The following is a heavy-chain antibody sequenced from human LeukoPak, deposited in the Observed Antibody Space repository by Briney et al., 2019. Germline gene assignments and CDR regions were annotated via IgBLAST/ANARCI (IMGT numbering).Heavy chain of an antibody. D-gene: IGHD3-3*01. V-gene: IGHV4-34*01. Sequence: PSETLSLTCAVYGGSFSGYYWSWIRQPPGKGLEWIGEINHSGSTNYNPSLKSRVTISVDTSKNQFSLKLSSVTAADTAVYYCARQRTYYDFWSGYLGFDYWGQGTLVTVSS. CDR2: INHSGST. CDR3: ARQRTYYDFWSGYLGFDY. CDR1: GGSFSGYY. J-gene: IGHJ4*02.